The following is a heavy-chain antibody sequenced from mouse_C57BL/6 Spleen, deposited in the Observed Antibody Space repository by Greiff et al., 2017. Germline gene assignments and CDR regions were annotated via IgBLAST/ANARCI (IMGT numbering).Heavy chain of an antibody. CDR1: GYTFTDYE. J-gene: IGHJ3*01. CDR2: IDPETGGT. CDR3: TRENSNYWGWFAY. Sequence: QVQLQQSGAELVRPGASVTLSCKASGYTFTDYELHWVKQTPLPGLEWIGAIDPETGGTAYNQKFKGKAILTADKSSSTAYMELRSLTSEDSAVYYCTRENSNYWGWFAYWGQGTLVTGSA. D-gene: IGHD2-5*01. V-gene: IGHV1-15*01.